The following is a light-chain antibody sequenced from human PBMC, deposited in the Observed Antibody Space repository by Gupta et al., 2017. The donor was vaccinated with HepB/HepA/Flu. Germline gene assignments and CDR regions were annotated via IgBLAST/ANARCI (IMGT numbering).Light chain of an antibody. CDR2: EVS. CDR1: SSDVGSYNL. V-gene: IGLV2-23*02. Sequence: QSALTQPASVSGSPGQSITISCTRTSSDVGSYNLVSWYQQHPGKAPKLMIYEVSKRPSGVSNRFSGSKSGNTASLTISGLQAEDEADYYYCSYAGSSTLVFGGGTKLTVL. CDR3: CSYAGSSTLV. J-gene: IGLJ3*02.